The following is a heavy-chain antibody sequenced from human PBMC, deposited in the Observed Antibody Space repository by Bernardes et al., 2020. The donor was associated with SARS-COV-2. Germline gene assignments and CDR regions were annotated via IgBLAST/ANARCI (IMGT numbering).Heavy chain of an antibody. CDR2: IKEDGSEK. CDR1: GFTFRSYW. Sequence: VGSLILSCAVSGFTFRSYWMTWVRQAPGKGLEWVSNIKEDGSEKNYVDSVKGRFTISRDNAKNSLFLQMNSLRVEDTAVYYCVRDSYCSGDRCYSEGFEYWGQGTLVTVSS. V-gene: IGHV3-7*01. J-gene: IGHJ4*02. D-gene: IGHD2-15*01. CDR3: VRDSYCSGDRCYSEGFEY.